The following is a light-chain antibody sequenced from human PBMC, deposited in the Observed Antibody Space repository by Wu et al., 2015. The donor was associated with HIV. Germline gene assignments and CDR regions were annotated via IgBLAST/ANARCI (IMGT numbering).Light chain of an antibody. J-gene: IGKJ4*01. CDR1: HDIKTY. CDR3: QQYYSYPLT. CDR2: GAS. V-gene: IGKV1-8*01. Sequence: AIQMTQSPSSLSASTGDRVTITCRASHDIKTYLTWYQLKPGQAPKILIYGASTLQSGVPSRFSGSGSGTNFTLTISCLQSEDFATYHCQQYYSYPLTFGGGTKVDI.